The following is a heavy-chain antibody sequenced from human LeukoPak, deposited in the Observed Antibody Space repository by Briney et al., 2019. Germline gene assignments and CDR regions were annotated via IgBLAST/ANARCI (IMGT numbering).Heavy chain of an antibody. CDR2: MDPNSGNT. J-gene: IGHJ4*02. V-gene: IGHV1-8*01. CDR1: GYTFTSYD. D-gene: IGHD3-10*01. Sequence: ASVKVSCKASGYTFTSYDINWVRQATGQGLEWMGWMDPNSGNTGYAQKFQGRVTMTEDTSADTAYMELSSLRSEDTAVYYCATGDTVRHLPFDYWGQGTLVTVSS. CDR3: ATGDTVRHLPFDY.